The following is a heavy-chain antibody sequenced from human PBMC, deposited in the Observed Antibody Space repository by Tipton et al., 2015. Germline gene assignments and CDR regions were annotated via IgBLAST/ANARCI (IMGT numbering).Heavy chain of an antibody. Sequence: SLRLSCAVSGFTFSTSWMSWVRQAPGKGLEWVASIKPDGSETYYVDSVTGRFTFSRDNANNSLYLYMNSLRAEDTAVYYCARDRGYSSRGGRGASGGYYYGMDVWGQGTTVTVSS. CDR2: IKPDGSET. CDR3: ARDRGYSSRGGRGASGGYYYGMDV. CDR1: GFTFSTSW. V-gene: IGHV3-7*01. J-gene: IGHJ6*02. D-gene: IGHD6-13*01.